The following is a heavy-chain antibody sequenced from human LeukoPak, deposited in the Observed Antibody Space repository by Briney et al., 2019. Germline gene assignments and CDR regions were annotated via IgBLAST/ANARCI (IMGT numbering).Heavy chain of an antibody. CDR3: ARGRSYYGTYNWFDP. CDR1: GASIRSSY. D-gene: IGHD4-17*01. J-gene: IGHJ5*02. CDR2: VYCSGST. Sequence: SETLSLTCIVSGASIRSSYWSWIRQPPGKGLEWIGYVYCSGSTRYNPSLNSRVTMSVDTSKNQFSLKLSSVTAADTAVYYCARGRSYYGTYNWFDPWGQGTLVTVSS. V-gene: IGHV4-59*12.